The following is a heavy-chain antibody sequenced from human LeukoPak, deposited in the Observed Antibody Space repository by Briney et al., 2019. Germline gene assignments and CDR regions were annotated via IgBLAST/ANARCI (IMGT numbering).Heavy chain of an antibody. CDR1: GGSISSSSYY. J-gene: IGHJ3*02. Sequence: SETLSLTCTASGGSISSSSYYWVWIRQPPGKGLVWSGSIYYSGSTYYNPSLKSRVTISVDTSKTQFSLKLSSVTAADTAVYYCARRITMIVVVDAFDIWGQGTMVTVSS. D-gene: IGHD3-22*01. CDR2: IYYSGST. V-gene: IGHV4-39*01. CDR3: ARRITMIVVVDAFDI.